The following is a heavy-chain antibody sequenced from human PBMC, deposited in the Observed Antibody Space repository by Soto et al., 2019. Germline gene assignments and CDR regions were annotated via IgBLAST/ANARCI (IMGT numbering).Heavy chain of an antibody. CDR2: ISYDGSNK. D-gene: IGHD3-10*01. CDR1: GFTFSSYA. Sequence: QVQLVESGGGVVQPGRSLRLSCAASGFTFSSYAMHWVRQAPGKGLEWVAVISYDGSNKYYADSVKGRFTISRDNSKNTLYLQMISLRAEDTAVYYCARALLGNGTPHYWGQGTLVTVSS. J-gene: IGHJ4*02. V-gene: IGHV3-30-3*01. CDR3: ARALLGNGTPHY.